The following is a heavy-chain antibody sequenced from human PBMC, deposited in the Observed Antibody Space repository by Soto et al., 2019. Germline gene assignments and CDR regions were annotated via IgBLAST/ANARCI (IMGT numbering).Heavy chain of an antibody. CDR3: ARDTLPTDFDLGWDV. V-gene: IGHV3-11*01. Sequence: QVQLVESGGGLVKPGGSLRLSCAASNFIFSDYYLSWIRQAPGKGLEWVSYISNSGTTVYYADSVKGRFTISRDNAKKSLYLQMNSLRAEDTAVYYCARDTLPTDFDLGWDVWGQGTTVTVSS. J-gene: IGHJ6*02. CDR1: NFIFSDYY. D-gene: IGHD1-26*01. CDR2: ISNSGTTV.